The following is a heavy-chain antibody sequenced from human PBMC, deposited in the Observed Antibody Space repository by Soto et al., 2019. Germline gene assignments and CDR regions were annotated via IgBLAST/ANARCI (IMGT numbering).Heavy chain of an antibody. Sequence: ASVKVSCKASGYTFTSYDINWVRQATGQGLEWMGWMNPNSGNTGYAQKFQGRVTMTRNTSISTAYMEPSSLRSEDTAVYYCARTPTVVTLPGWFDPWGQGTLVTVSS. CDR2: MNPNSGNT. CDR1: GYTFTSYD. D-gene: IGHD4-17*01. J-gene: IGHJ5*02. V-gene: IGHV1-8*01. CDR3: ARTPTVVTLPGWFDP.